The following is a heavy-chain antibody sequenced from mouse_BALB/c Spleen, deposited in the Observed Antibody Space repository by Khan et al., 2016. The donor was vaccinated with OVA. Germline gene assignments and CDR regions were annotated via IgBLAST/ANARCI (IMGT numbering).Heavy chain of an antibody. CDR3: ARDGSRYNYAMDY. V-gene: IGHV3-2*02. CDR1: GYSITSDYA. D-gene: IGHD2-3*01. CDR2: ISSSGYT. Sequence: VQLQQSGPGLVKPSQSLSLTCTVTGYSITSDYAWNWIRQFPGNKLEWMGYISSSGYTNYNPALKSRISFTRDTSKNQFFLQLNSVTTEDTATSYCARDGSRYNYAMDYWGQGTSVTVSS. J-gene: IGHJ4*01.